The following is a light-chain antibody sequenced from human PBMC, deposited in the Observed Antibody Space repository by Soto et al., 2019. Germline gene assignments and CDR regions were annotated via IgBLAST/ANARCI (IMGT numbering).Light chain of an antibody. V-gene: IGLV2-14*01. CDR2: DVS. CDR3: SSSTSSSTYV. Sequence: QSALTQPASVSGSPGQSITISCTGTSSDAGGYNYVSWYQQHPGKAPKLMIYDVSNRPSGVSNRFSGSKSGNTASLTISGLQAQDEADYYCSSSTSSSTYVFGTGTKVTVL. J-gene: IGLJ1*01. CDR1: SSDAGGYNY.